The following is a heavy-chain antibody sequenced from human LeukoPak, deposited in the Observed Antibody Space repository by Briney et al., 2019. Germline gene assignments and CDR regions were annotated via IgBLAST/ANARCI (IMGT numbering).Heavy chain of an antibody. J-gene: IGHJ4*02. D-gene: IGHD1-20*01. V-gene: IGHV3-48*03. CDR1: GFTFSSYE. Sequence: GGSLRLSCAASGFTFSSYEMNWVRQAPGKGLEWVSYISSSGSTIYYADSVKGRFTISRDNAKNSLYLQMNSLRAEDTAVYYCAREIITLGPGFDYWGRGTLVTVSS. CDR3: AREIITLGPGFDY. CDR2: ISSSGSTI.